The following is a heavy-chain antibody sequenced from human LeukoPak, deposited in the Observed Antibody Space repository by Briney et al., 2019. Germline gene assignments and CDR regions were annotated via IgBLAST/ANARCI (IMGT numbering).Heavy chain of an antibody. D-gene: IGHD5-18*01. V-gene: IGHV4-34*01. CDR1: GGSFSGYY. CDR3: ARAYDTAMVPIYYYYYGMDV. CDR2: INHSGST. J-gene: IGHJ6*02. Sequence: PSETLSLTCAVYGGSFSGYYWSWIRQPPGKGLEWIGEINHSGSTNYNPSLKSRVTISVDTSKNQFSLKLSSVTAADTAVYYCARAYDTAMVPIYYYYYGMDVWGQGTTVTVSS.